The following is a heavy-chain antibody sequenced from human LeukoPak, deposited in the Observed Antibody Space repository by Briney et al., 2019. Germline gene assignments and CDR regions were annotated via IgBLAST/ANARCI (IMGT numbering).Heavy chain of an antibody. CDR2: IYNSGST. Sequence: PSETLSLTCTVSGDSVRANYWSWIRQPPGMGLEWLGYIYNSGSTSYNPSIKSRVTISVDTSKNQFSLKLSSVTAADTAVYYCARATPGWNPPDYWGQGTLV. V-gene: IGHV4-59*08. CDR3: ARATPGWNPPDY. D-gene: IGHD1-1*01. CDR1: GDSVRANY. J-gene: IGHJ4*02.